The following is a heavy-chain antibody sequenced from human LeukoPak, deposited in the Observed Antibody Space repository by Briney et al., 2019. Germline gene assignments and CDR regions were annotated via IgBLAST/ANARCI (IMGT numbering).Heavy chain of an antibody. J-gene: IGHJ5*02. D-gene: IGHD2-15*01. Sequence: SQTLSLTCAISGDSVSSNSAAWNWIRQSPSRGLEWLGRTYYRSKWYNDYAVSVTSRITINPDTSKHQFSLQLNSVTPEDTAVYYSARVYCSGGSCSNWFDPGGQGTLVTVSS. CDR1: GDSVSSNSAA. CDR2: TYYRSKWYN. V-gene: IGHV6-1*01. CDR3: ARVYCSGGSCSNWFDP.